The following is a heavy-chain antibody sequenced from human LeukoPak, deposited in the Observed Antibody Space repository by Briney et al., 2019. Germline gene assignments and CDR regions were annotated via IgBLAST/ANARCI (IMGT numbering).Heavy chain of an antibody. CDR2: IYYSGST. Sequence: PSETLSLTCTVSGGSISSYYWSWIRQPPGKGPEWIGHIYYSGSTNYNPSLKSRVTISVDTSKNQFSLKLSSVTAADTAVYYCARSPYYYDSSGYYLWGQGTLVTVSS. D-gene: IGHD3-22*01. CDR3: ARSPYYYDSSGYYL. CDR1: GGSISSYY. J-gene: IGHJ4*02. V-gene: IGHV4-59*08.